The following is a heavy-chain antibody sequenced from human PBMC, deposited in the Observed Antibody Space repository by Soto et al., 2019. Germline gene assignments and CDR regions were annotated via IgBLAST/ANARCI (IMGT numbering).Heavy chain of an antibody. V-gene: IGHV3-23*01. Sequence: PGGSLRLSCAASGFTYSSYSICWVRQAPWKGLESVSSISVSGDRTFYADSVKGRFTISRDNSRNTLHLQMNSLRAEDTAVYYCAKDGGSMTSNKPLGYWGQGTLVTLSS. D-gene: IGHD2-2*01. CDR3: AKDGGSMTSNKPLGY. J-gene: IGHJ4*02. CDR1: GFTYSSYS. CDR2: ISVSGDRT.